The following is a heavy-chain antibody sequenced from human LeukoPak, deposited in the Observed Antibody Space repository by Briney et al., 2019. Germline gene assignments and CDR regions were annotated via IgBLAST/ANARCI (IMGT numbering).Heavy chain of an antibody. V-gene: IGHV1-24*01. CDR1: GYTLTELS. D-gene: IGHD1-26*01. CDR2: FDPEDGET. J-gene: IGHJ4*02. CDR3: ATSRSGSYYFDY. Sequence: EASVKVSCKVSGYTLTELSMHWVRQAPGKGLEWMGGFDPEDGETIYAQKFQGRVTMTEDTSTDTAYMELSSLRSEDTAVYYCATSRSGSYYFDYWGQGTLVTVSS.